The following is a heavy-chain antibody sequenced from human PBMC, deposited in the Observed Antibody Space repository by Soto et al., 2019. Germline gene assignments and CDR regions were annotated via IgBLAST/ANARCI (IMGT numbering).Heavy chain of an antibody. Sequence: GESLKISCKGSGYTFTSSWIGWVRQMPGKGLEWMAIMNPSDSDTRYTPSFQGQVTISADKSISTAYLQWSSLKASDTAMYYCARGVSGYFDCWGRGTLVTVSS. D-gene: IGHD6-19*01. CDR1: GYTFTSSW. CDR3: ARGVSGYFDC. J-gene: IGHJ4*02. V-gene: IGHV5-51*01. CDR2: MNPSDSDT.